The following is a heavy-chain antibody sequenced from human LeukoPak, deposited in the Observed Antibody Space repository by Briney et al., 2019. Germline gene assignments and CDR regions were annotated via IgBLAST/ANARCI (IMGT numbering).Heavy chain of an antibody. V-gene: IGHV4-34*01. D-gene: IGHD6-6*01. Sequence: ASGTLSLTCAVYGGSFSGYYWSWIRQPPGKGLEWIGEINHSGSTNYNPSLKSRVTISVDTSKNQFSLKLSSVTAADTAVYYCATRSEYSSSSGRGGEVDYWGQGTLVTVSS. CDR1: GGSFSGYY. CDR2: INHSGST. CDR3: ATRSEYSSSSGRGGEVDY. J-gene: IGHJ4*02.